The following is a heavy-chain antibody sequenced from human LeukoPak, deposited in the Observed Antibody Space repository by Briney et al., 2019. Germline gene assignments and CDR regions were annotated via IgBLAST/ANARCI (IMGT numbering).Heavy chain of an antibody. CDR3: ARGVVVTAVVSQWFDP. D-gene: IGHD2-2*01. CDR2: IYYSGST. V-gene: IGHV4-31*03. J-gene: IGHJ5*02. CDR1: GGSISSGGYY. Sequence: SQTLSLTCTVSGGSISSGGYYWSWIRQHPGKGLEWIGYIYYSGSTYYNPSLKSRVTISVDTSKYQFSLKLSSVTAADTAVYYCARGVVVTAVVSQWFDPWGEGTLVTVSS.